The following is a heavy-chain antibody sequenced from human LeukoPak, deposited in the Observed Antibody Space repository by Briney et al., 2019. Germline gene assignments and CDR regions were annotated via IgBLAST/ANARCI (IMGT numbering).Heavy chain of an antibody. CDR3: VFSSYGPYLYGINI. V-gene: IGHV3-20*01. CDR1: GFTFDDYG. J-gene: IGHJ3*02. CDR2: ISWDGGST. D-gene: IGHD2-8*01. Sequence: GGSLRLSCAASGFTFDDYGMNWVRQAPGEGLEWVSGISWDGGSTSYADSVKGRFTISRDNAKNSLYLQMNSLRAEDTAFYHWVFSSYGPYLYGINIWGHGTMVTVSS.